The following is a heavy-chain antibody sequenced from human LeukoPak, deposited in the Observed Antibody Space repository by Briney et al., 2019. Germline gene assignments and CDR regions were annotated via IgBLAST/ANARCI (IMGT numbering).Heavy chain of an antibody. Sequence: SVKVSCKASGFTFTSSAVQWVRQARGQRLEWIGWIVVGSGNTNYAQKFQERVTITRDMSTSTAYMELSSLRSEDTAVYYCASVRVDSYGYYWFDPWGQGTLVTVSS. D-gene: IGHD5-18*01. J-gene: IGHJ5*02. CDR3: ASVRVDSYGYYWFDP. V-gene: IGHV1-58*01. CDR1: GFTFTSSA. CDR2: IVVGSGNT.